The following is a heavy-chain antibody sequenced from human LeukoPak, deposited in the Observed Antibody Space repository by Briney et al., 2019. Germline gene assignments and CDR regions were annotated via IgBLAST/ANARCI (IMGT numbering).Heavy chain of an antibody. Sequence: PSGTLSLTCAVSGGSISSSNWWSWVRQPPGKGLEWIGYIHYSGSTNYNPSLKSRVTISVTSKNQVSLKLSSVTAADTAVYYCARGSGWLQSFDYWGQGTLVTVSS. J-gene: IGHJ4*02. CDR1: GGSISSSNW. V-gene: IGHV4-4*02. CDR2: IHYSGST. CDR3: ARGSGWLQSFDY. D-gene: IGHD5-24*01.